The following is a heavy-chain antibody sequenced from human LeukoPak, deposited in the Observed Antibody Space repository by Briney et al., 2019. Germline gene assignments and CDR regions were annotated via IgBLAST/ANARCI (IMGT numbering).Heavy chain of an antibody. J-gene: IGHJ4*02. CDR2: IIPIFGTA. D-gene: IGHD6-6*01. V-gene: IGHV1-69*13. CDR3: AAARIAARPHY. Sequence: SVKVSCKASRGTFSSYAISWVRQAPGQGLEWMGGIIPIFGTADYAQKFQGRVTITADESTSTAYMELRSLRSDDTAVYYCAAARIAARPHYWGQGTLVAVSS. CDR1: RGTFSSYA.